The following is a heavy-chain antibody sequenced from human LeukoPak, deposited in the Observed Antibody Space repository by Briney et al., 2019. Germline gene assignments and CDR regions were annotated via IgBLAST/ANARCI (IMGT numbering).Heavy chain of an antibody. CDR3: AKDITPYNWNVDFDY. Sequence: PGGSLRLSCAASGFTFSSYGMHWVRQAPGKGLEWVAVISYDGSNKYYADSVKGRFTISRDNSKNTLYLLMNSLRAEDTAVYYCAKDITPYNWNVDFDYWGQGTLVTVSS. D-gene: IGHD1-1*01. CDR1: GFTFSSYG. CDR2: ISYDGSNK. J-gene: IGHJ4*02. V-gene: IGHV3-30*18.